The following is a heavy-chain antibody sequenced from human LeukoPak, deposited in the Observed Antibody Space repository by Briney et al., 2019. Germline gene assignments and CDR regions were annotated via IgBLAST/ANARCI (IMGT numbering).Heavy chain of an antibody. D-gene: IGHD2-2*03. J-gene: IGHJ6*02. CDR3: ARVSGYCSSTSCPIQYYYGMDV. V-gene: IGHV3-74*01. CDR2: INSDGSST. CDR1: GFTVSSNY. Sequence: GGSLRLSCAASGFTVSSNYMSWVRQAPGKGLVWVSRINSDGSSTSYADSVKGRFTISRDNAKNTLYLQMNSLRAEDTAVYYCARVSGYCSSTSCPIQYYYGMDVWGQGTTVTVSS.